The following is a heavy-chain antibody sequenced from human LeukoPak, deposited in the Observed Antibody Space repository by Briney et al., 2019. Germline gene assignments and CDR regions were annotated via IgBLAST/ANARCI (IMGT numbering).Heavy chain of an antibody. J-gene: IGHJ3*02. Sequence: SGPTLVNPTQTLTLTCTFSGFSLSTSGVGVGWIRQPPGKALEWLALIYWDDDKRYSPSLKSRLTITKDTSKNQVVLTMTNVDPVDTATYYCAHSKGSSSWYAFDIWGQGTMVTVS. CDR3: AHSKGSSSWYAFDI. V-gene: IGHV2-5*02. CDR2: IYWDDDK. D-gene: IGHD6-13*01. CDR1: GFSLSTSGVG.